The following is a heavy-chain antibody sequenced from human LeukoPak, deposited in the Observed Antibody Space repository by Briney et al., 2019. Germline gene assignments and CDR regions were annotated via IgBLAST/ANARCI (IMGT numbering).Heavy chain of an antibody. Sequence: GGSHTLLYTPSGYPQSIAHIIWPRQAPGKGLEWVGRIKSKNDGGTTDYAAPVKGRFTISRDDSKNTLYLQMNSLKSEDTAVYYCTTEITCSGGSCHYTPHYFEYGGQGTLVTVSS. V-gene: IGHV3-15*01. D-gene: IGHD2-15*01. CDR1: GYPQSIAH. J-gene: IGHJ4*02. CDR3: TTEITCSGGSCHYTPHYFEY. CDR2: IKSKNDGGTT.